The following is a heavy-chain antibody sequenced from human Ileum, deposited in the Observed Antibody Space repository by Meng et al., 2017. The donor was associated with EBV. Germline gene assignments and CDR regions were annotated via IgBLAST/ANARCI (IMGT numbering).Heavy chain of an antibody. CDR2: IYRSGSS. V-gene: IGHV4-39*07. J-gene: IGHJ4*02. CDR3: ARDPAYPRGLFDS. CDR1: GDSISNSDHY. Sequence: RHRHESGPGLVKPSETLSLTCSGSGDSISNSDHYWTWIRRSPGKGLEWIASIYRSGSSYFDPSLKSRVSLSLDTSKNQFSLKLSSVTAADTALYYCARDPAYPRGLFDSWGQGILVTVSS. D-gene: IGHD3-10*01.